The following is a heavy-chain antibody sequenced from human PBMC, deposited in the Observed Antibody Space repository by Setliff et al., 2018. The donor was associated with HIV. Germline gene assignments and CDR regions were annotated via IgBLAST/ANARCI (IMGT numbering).Heavy chain of an antibody. Sequence: ASVKVSCKASGYTFTNYGINWVRQAPGQGLEWMGWISGYNGDTNYAQKLQGRVTMTTDTSTSTAYMELRSLRSDDTAVYYCATAAARFQHWGQGTLVTVSS. CDR3: ATAAARFQH. D-gene: IGHD6-13*01. CDR1: GYTFTNYG. CDR2: ISGYNGDT. J-gene: IGHJ1*01. V-gene: IGHV1-18*01.